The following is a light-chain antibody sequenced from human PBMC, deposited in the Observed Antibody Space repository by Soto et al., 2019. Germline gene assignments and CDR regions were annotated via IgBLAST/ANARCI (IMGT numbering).Light chain of an antibody. CDR3: QQSNSYSRT. CDR2: KAS. Sequence: DIQMTQSPSTLSASVGDRVTITCRASQSISSWLAWYQQKPGKAPKLLIYKASSLESGVPSRFSGSGSGTEFTLTISSLQHDDVATYYCQQSNSYSRTFGQGTKVEIK. CDR1: QSISSW. J-gene: IGKJ1*01. V-gene: IGKV1-5*03.